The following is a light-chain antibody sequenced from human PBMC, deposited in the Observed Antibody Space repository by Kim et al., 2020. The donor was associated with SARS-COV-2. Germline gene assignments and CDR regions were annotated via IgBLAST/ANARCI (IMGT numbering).Light chain of an antibody. Sequence: RATINCKSSQSVLYSSDNKNYLAWYQQKPGQTPKLLIYWASTRKSGVPDRFSGSGSGTDFTLTISSLQAEDVAVYYCQQYYSTPPTFGQGTKLEI. CDR1: QSVLYSSDNKNY. CDR3: QQYYSTPPT. CDR2: WAS. J-gene: IGKJ2*01. V-gene: IGKV4-1*01.